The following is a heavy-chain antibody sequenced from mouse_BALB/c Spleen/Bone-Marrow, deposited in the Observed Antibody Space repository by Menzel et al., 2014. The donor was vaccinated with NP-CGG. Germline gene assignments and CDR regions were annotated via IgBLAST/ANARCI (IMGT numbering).Heavy chain of an antibody. Sequence: DVQLQESGGGLVQPGGSLKLSCAASGFDFSRYWMSWARQAPGKGQEWIGEINPGSSTINYTPSLKDKFIISRDNAKNTLYLQMSKVSSEDTALYYCARLGNYGYFAYRDQGTPLTVSS. CDR3: ARLGNYGYFAY. CDR1: GFDFSRYW. V-gene: IGHV4-2*02. J-gene: IGHJ2*01. CDR2: INPGSSTI. D-gene: IGHD1-1*01.